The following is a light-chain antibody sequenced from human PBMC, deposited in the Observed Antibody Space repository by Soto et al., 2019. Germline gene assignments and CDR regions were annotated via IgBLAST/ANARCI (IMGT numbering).Light chain of an antibody. J-gene: IGLJ2*01. CDR2: DDS. CDR1: SSNVGGYNY. Sequence: QSALTQPASVSGSPGQSITISCTGTSSNVGGYNYVSWYQQHPGKAPKLVIYDDSNRPAGVSNRFSGSKSGNTASLTISGLRAEDDAVYYWSYFASSNTVIFGGGTKVTVL. V-gene: IGLV2-14*01. CDR3: SYFASSNTVI.